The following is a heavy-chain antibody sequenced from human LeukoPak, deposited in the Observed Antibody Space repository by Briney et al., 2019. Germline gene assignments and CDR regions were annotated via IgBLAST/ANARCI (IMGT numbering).Heavy chain of an antibody. D-gene: IGHD3-9*01. J-gene: IGHJ4*02. V-gene: IGHV1-2*06. CDR3: ARGGLSKLRYFDWLLSRDY. CDR1: GYTFTGYY. CDR2: INPNSGGT. Sequence: ASVKVSCKASGYTFTGYYMHWVRQAPGQGLEWMGRINPNSGGTNYAQKFQGRVTMTRDTSISTAYMELSRLRSDDTAVYYCARGGLSKLRYFDWLLSRDYWGQGTLVTVSS.